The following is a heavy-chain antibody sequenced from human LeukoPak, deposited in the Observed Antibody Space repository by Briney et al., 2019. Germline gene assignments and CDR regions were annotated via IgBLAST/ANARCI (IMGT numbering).Heavy chain of an antibody. J-gene: IGHJ4*02. D-gene: IGHD3-22*01. Sequence: GGSLRLSCAASRFTFNSYAMSWVRQAPGKGLEWVSVIGGSNGITFYVGSVKGRFTISRDNSKDTLYLQMNSLRAEDTAVYYCATSADSSGNDWGQGSLVTVSS. CDR3: ATSADSSGND. V-gene: IGHV3-23*01. CDR2: IGGSNGIT. CDR1: RFTFNSYA.